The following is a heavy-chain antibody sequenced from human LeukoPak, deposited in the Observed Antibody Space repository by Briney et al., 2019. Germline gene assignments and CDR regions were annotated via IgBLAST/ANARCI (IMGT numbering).Heavy chain of an antibody. CDR2: IYYSGST. Sequence: PSETLSLTCTVSGGSISSSSYYWGWIRQPPGKGLEWIGSIYYSGSTYYNPSLKSRVTISVDTSKNQFSLKLSSVTAADTAVYYCARCSGGSCYYFDYWGQGTLVTVSS. CDR1: GGSISSSSYY. J-gene: IGHJ4*02. V-gene: IGHV4-39*07. CDR3: ARCSGGSCYYFDY. D-gene: IGHD2-15*01.